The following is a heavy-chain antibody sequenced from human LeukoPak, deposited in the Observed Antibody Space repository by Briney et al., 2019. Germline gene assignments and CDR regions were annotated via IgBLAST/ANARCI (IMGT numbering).Heavy chain of an antibody. D-gene: IGHD4-17*01. CDR2: IYYSGST. Sequence: SSETLSLTCTVSGGSISSYYWSWIRQPPGKGLEWIGYIYYSGSTNYNPSLKSRVTISVDTSKNQFSLKLSSVTAADTAVYYCARGGDYGDYGKYFQHWGQGTLVTVSS. CDR1: GGSISSYY. J-gene: IGHJ1*01. CDR3: ARGGDYGDYGKYFQH. V-gene: IGHV4-59*01.